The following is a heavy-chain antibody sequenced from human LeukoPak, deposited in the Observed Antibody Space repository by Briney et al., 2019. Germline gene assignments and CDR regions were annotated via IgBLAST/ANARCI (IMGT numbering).Heavy chain of an antibody. CDR2: ISATGGTT. Sequence: GGSLRLSCAASGFTFDNYAMTWVRQAPGKGLKWVSAISATGGTTYYADSVKGRFTISRDNSKNTLYLQMNSLRAEDTAVYYCAKGAQDYYYGMDVWGQGTTVTVSS. J-gene: IGHJ6*02. CDR1: GFTFDNYA. V-gene: IGHV3-23*01. CDR3: AKGAQDYYYGMDV.